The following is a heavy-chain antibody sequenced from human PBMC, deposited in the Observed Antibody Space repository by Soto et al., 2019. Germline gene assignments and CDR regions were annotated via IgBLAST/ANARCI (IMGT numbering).Heavy chain of an antibody. CDR1: GGSFSGYY. CDR2: ISHSGST. D-gene: IGHD2-2*01. CDR3: ASHAEDIVVVPAADTQKYYYMDV. V-gene: IGHV4-34*01. Sequence: SETLSLTCAVYGGSFSGYYWSWIRQPPGKGLEWIGEISHSGSTNYNPSLKSRVTISVDTSKNQFSLKLSSVTAADTAVYYCASHAEDIVVVPAADTQKYYYMDVWGKGATVTVSS. J-gene: IGHJ6*03.